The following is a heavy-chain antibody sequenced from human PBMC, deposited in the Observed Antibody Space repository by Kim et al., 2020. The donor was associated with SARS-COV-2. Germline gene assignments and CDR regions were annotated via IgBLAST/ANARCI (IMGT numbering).Heavy chain of an antibody. J-gene: IGHJ5*02. CDR2: IIPIFGTA. D-gene: IGHD2-2*03. CDR1: GGTFSSYA. CDR3: ARDGYCSSTRCYGVCFDP. Sequence: SVKVSCKASGGTFSSYAISWVRQAPGQGLEWMGGIIPIFGTANYAQKFQGRVTITADESTSTAYMELSSLRSEDTAVYYCARDGYCSSTRCYGVCFDPWGQGTLVTVSS. V-gene: IGHV1-69*13.